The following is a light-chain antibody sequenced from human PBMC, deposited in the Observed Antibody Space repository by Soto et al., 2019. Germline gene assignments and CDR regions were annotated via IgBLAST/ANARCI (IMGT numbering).Light chain of an antibody. V-gene: IGLV2-14*01. CDR3: ISYTTSGTLV. CDR1: SSDVGPYNY. CDR2: EVS. Sequence: QSALTQPASVSGSPGQSITISCTGTSSDVGPYNYVSWYQQHPGKAPKLMIYEVSNRPSGVSTRFSGYKSGNTASLTISGLQAEDDADYYCISYTTSGTLVFGGGTKLTVL. J-gene: IGLJ3*02.